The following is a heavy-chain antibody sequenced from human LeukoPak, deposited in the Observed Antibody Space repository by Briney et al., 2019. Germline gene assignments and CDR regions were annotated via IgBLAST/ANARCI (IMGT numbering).Heavy chain of an antibody. D-gene: IGHD6-19*01. CDR3: ARVRSSGWYSKYDY. J-gene: IGHJ4*02. CDR2: INSDGSST. Sequence: GGSLRLSCAASGFIFNSYGMHWVRQAPGKGLVWVSRINSDGSSTGYADSVKGRFTISRDNAKNSLYLQMNSLRAEDTALYYCARVRSSGWYSKYDYWGQGTLVTVSS. V-gene: IGHV3-74*01. CDR1: GFIFNSYG.